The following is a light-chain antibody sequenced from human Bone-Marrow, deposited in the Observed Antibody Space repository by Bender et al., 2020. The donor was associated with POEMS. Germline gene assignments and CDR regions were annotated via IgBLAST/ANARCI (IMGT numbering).Light chain of an antibody. CDR1: SSNIGAHA. J-gene: IGLJ3*02. CDR2: SSH. CDR3: AVWDDSLNGWV. V-gene: IGLV1-44*01. Sequence: QSVLTQPPSASGTPGQRVTISCSGGSSNIGAHAVNWYQPLPGTAPKLLIYSSHRRPSEVPDRFSGSRSGTSASLAISGLQSEDEADYYCAVWDDSLNGWVFGGGTNLTVL.